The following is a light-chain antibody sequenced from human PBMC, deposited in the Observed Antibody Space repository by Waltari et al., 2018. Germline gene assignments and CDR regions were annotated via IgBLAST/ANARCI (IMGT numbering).Light chain of an antibody. CDR3: QAWDATSHVT. CDR2: EDA. J-gene: IGLJ2*01. V-gene: IGLV3-1*01. Sequence: SYELTQPPSVSVSPGQTASIPCSGDMLGNKYFSWFQQKPGQSPVLVIYEDAKRPSGVPARISGSNSDNIATLTISETQATDEADYYCQAWDATSHVTFGGGTKLTVL. CDR1: MLGNKY.